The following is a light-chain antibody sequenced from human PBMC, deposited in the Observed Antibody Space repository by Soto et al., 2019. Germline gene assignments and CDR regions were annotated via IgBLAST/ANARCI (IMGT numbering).Light chain of an antibody. Sequence: EIVLTQSPATLSLSPGERVTLSCRASQSVSNSLAWYQQKPGQPPRLLIYDVSNRATGIPARFSGSGSGTDFTLTITSLEPEDFAVYFCHQRYNWPRVTFGQ. CDR2: DVS. J-gene: IGKJ5*01. CDR1: QSVSNS. V-gene: IGKV3-11*01. CDR3: HQRYNWPRVT.